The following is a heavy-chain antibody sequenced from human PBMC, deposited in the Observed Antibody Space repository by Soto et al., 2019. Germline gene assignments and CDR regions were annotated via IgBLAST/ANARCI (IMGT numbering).Heavy chain of an antibody. CDR1: GFTFSSYG. CDR2: IWYDGSNK. D-gene: IGHD6-13*01. CDR3: ARSPRPAAGRLGYYYYMDV. J-gene: IGHJ6*03. V-gene: IGHV3-33*01. Sequence: GGSLRLSCAASGFTFSSYGMHWVRQAPGKGLEWVAVIWYDGSNKYYADSVKGRFTISRDNSKNTLYLQMNSLRAEDTAVYYCARSPRPAAGRLGYYYYMDVWGKGTTVTVSS.